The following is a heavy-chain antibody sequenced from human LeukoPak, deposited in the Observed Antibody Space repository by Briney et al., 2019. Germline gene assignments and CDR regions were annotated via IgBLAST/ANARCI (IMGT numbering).Heavy chain of an antibody. CDR1: GYTFTSYD. V-gene: IGHV1-8*01. CDR2: MNPNSGNT. D-gene: IGHD4-17*01. CDR3: SKDPNGDYLGAFDM. Sequence: ASVKVSCKASGYTFTSYDINWVRQATGQGLEWMGWMNPNSGNTGYAQKFQGRVTMTRNTSISTAYMELNSLRADDTAVYFCSKDPNGDYLGAFDMWGPGTMVTVSS. J-gene: IGHJ3*02.